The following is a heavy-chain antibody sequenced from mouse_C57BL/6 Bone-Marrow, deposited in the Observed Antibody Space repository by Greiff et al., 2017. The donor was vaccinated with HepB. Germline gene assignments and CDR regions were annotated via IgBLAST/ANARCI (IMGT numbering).Heavy chain of an antibody. D-gene: IGHD1-1*01. V-gene: IGHV14-3*01. J-gene: IGHJ3*01. CDR1: GYTFTSYW. CDR3: ARDYYGSSLFAY. CDR2: IDPANGNT. Sequence: EVQLQQPGAELVKPGASVKLSCKASGYTFTSYWMHWVKQRPGRGLEWIGRIDPANGNTKYAPKFQGKATITADTSSNTAYLQLSSLTSEDTAIYYCARDYYGSSLFAYWGQGTLVTVSA.